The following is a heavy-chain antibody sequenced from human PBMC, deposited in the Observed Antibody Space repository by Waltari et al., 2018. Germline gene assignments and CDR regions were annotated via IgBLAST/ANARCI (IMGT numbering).Heavy chain of an antibody. J-gene: IGHJ4*02. CDR1: GYSFVDPY. Sequence: QVQLVQSGAEGKRPGASVKVSCTASGYSFVDPYIHWVRQAPGQGLEWMGWLNPNTGGTNYAQKFQGRVTMTRDTSISTAYMELSRLNSDDTAMFFCVRDLPRYSTNWDGDFWGQGTLVTVST. CDR2: LNPNTGGT. D-gene: IGHD6-13*01. V-gene: IGHV1-2*02. CDR3: VRDLPRYSTNWDGDF.